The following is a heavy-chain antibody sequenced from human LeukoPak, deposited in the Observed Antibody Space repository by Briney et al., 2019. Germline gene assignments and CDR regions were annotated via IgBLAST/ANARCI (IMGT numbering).Heavy chain of an antibody. CDR1: GGXLSAYW. CDR2: INQSGSI. CDR3: ADVRGESY. D-gene: IGHD2-21*01. Sequence: SETLSLTCAVYGGXLSAYWWSWIRQPPGKGLEWIGEINQSGSINYNPSLKSRVTISGDTSKNQFSLKLRSVTAADTAVYYCADVRGESYWGRGTLVTVSS. V-gene: IGHV4-34*01. J-gene: IGHJ4*02.